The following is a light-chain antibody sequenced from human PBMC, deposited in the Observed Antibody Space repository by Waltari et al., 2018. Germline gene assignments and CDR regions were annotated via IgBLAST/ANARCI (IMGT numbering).Light chain of an antibody. CDR2: NNF. CDR3: QSYDSSLSGSV. J-gene: IGLJ3*02. CDR1: SSNIGAGYA. V-gene: IGLV1-40*01. Sequence: QSVLTQPPSVSGAPGQEVTISCTGSSSNIGAGYAVHWYQQLPETAPNLLIYNNFDRPSGVPDRFSSSKSDTSASLAITGLQADDEAHYYCQSYDSSLSGSVFGGGTKLTVL.